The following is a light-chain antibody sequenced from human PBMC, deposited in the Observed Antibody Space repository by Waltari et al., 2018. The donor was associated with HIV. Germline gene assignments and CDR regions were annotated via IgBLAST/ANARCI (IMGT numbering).Light chain of an antibody. V-gene: IGLV2-23*02. CDR2: DVN. J-gene: IGLJ3*02. Sequence: QSALTQPASVSGSPGQSITISCTGTSSDVGGYNYVSWYQKYPGRAPKLMIYDVNKRPSGLSNRFSGSKSGNTASLTISGLQAEDDADYFCCSYAGSSTLVFGGGTKLTVL. CDR3: CSYAGSSTLV. CDR1: SSDVGGYNY.